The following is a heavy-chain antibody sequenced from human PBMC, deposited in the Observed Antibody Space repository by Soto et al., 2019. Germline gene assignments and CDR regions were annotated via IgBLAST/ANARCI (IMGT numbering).Heavy chain of an antibody. Sequence: SQTLSLTCAISGDSVSSNSAAWNWIRQSPSRGLEWLGRTYYRSKWYNDYVVSVKSRITINPDTSKNQFSLQLNSVTPEDTAVYYCARDPEDIVVVPAAANNWFDPWGQGTLVTVSS. V-gene: IGHV6-1*01. CDR3: ARDPEDIVVVPAAANNWFDP. D-gene: IGHD2-2*01. CDR2: TYYRSKWYN. J-gene: IGHJ5*02. CDR1: GDSVSSNSAA.